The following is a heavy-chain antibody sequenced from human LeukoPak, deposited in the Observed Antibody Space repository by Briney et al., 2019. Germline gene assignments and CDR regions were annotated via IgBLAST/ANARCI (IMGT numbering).Heavy chain of an antibody. D-gene: IGHD6-6*01. Sequence: ASVKVSCKASGGTFSSYAISWVRQAPGQGLEWMGRIIPILGIANYARKFQGRVTITADKSTSTAYMELSSLRSEDTAVYYCARANSSSSAPDYWGQGTLVTVSS. CDR2: IIPILGIA. V-gene: IGHV1-69*04. CDR3: ARANSSSSAPDY. J-gene: IGHJ4*02. CDR1: GGTFSSYA.